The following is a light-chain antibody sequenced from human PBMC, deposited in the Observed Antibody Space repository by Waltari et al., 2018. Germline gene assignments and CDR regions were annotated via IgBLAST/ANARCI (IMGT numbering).Light chain of an antibody. V-gene: IGKV2-28*01. CDR2: LGT. J-gene: IGKJ1*01. Sequence: IVMTQSPLSLPVTSGEPASISCRSSQSLLHSNGYNYLDWYLQKPGQSPQLLIYLGTNRASWVPDRFSGSGSGTDYTLKISSVEAEDVGVYYCMQALQTPWTFGQGTKVEIK. CDR3: MQALQTPWT. CDR1: QSLLHSNGYNY.